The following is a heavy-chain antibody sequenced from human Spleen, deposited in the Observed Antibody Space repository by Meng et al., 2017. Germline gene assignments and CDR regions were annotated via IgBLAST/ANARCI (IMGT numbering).Heavy chain of an antibody. CDR1: GGSISTSGYY. Sequence: QPQLQESGPGLGKPSEALSLTCSVAGGSISTSGYYWGWIRQPPGKGLEWIGYIYYSGSTYYNPSLKSRVTISVDTSKNQFSLKLSSVTAADTAVYYCARDEGAGTNDFWSGYGGNWFDPWGQGTLVTVSS. CDR2: IYYSGST. J-gene: IGHJ5*01. V-gene: IGHV4-30-4*08. D-gene: IGHD3-3*01. CDR3: ARDEGAGTNDFWSGYGGNWFDP.